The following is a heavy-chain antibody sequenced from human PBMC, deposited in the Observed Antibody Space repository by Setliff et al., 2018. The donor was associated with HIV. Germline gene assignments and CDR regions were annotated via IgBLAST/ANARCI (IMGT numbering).Heavy chain of an antibody. CDR3: ARDRRYYNFWSGYSPYYFDS. V-gene: IGHV3-7*01. CDR1: GFTFNTYW. Sequence: GGSLRLSCAASGFTFNTYWMTWVRQAPGKGLEWVANIKQDGSEKYYADSVEGRFTISRDNAKNSLYLHMSSLRGEDTAIYYCARDRRYYNFWSGYSPYYFDSWGQGTLVTVSS. J-gene: IGHJ4*02. CDR2: IKQDGSEK. D-gene: IGHD3-3*01.